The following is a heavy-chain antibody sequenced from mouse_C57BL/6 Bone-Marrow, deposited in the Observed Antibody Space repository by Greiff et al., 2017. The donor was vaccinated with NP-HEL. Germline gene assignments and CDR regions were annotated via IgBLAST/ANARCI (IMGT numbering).Heavy chain of an antibody. J-gene: IGHJ3*01. CDR2: IYYSGTI. Sequence: DVKLQESGPGLVKPSQTVFLTCTVTGISITTGNYRWSWLRQFPGNKLEWIGYIYYSGTITYNPSLTSRTTITRDTPKNQVFLEMNSLTAEDTATYYCARDRGPAWFAYWGQGTLVTVSA. CDR1: GISITTGNYR. V-gene: IGHV3-5*01. CDR3: ARDRGPAWFAY.